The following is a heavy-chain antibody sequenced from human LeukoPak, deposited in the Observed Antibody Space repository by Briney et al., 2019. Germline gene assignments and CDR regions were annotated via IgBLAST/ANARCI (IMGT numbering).Heavy chain of an antibody. J-gene: IGHJ5*02. CDR2: ISYDGSNK. V-gene: IGHV3-30*18. Sequence: PGGSLRLSCAASGFTFSSYGMSWVRQAPGRGLEWVAVISYDGSNKYYADSVKGRFTISRDNSKNTLYLQMNSLRAEDTAVYYCAKASGRKGYRMYNWFDPWGQGTLVTVSS. D-gene: IGHD6-25*01. CDR3: AKASGRKGYRMYNWFDP. CDR1: GFTFSSYG.